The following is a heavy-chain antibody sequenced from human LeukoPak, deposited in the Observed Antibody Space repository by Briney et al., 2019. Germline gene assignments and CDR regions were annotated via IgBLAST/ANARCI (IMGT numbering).Heavy chain of an antibody. J-gene: IGHJ4*02. V-gene: IGHV4-59*01. CDR1: GGSINRYY. Sequence: SETLSLTCTVSGGSINRYYWGWIRQSPGKGLEWIAWIYYTGTTNYNPSLKSRVTISVDTSKNQFSLRLASVTAADTAVYFCAREWGTGSSDYWGQGILVTVSS. CDR3: AREWGTGSSDY. D-gene: IGHD1-1*01. CDR2: IYYTGTT.